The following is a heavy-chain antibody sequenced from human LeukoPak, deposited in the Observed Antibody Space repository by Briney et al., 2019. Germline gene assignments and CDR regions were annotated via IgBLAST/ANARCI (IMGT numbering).Heavy chain of an antibody. CDR3: AGTIRSGDY. J-gene: IGHJ4*02. V-gene: IGHV3-7*01. CDR1: GFTFSNAW. D-gene: IGHD2-2*02. Sequence: PGGSLRLSCAASGFTFSNAWMSWVRQAPGKGLEWVANIKQDGSEKYYVDSVKGRFTISRDNAKNSLYLQMNSLRAEDTAVYYCAGTIRSGDYWGQGTLVTVSS. CDR2: IKQDGSEK.